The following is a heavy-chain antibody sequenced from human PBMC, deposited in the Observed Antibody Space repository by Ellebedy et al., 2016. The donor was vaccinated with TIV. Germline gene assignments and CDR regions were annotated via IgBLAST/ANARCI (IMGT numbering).Heavy chain of an antibody. CDR2: IFYDGSNI. Sequence: GGSLRLSXAASGFTFGSYGMHWVRQAPGKGLEWVANIFYDGSNINYADSVKGRFTIFRENIKNTLYLQMNALRAEDTALYYCARDYSGYYVFDYWGQGTWSPSPQ. J-gene: IGHJ4*02. CDR3: ARDYSGYYVFDY. CDR1: GFTFGSYG. V-gene: IGHV3-33*01. D-gene: IGHD3-22*01.